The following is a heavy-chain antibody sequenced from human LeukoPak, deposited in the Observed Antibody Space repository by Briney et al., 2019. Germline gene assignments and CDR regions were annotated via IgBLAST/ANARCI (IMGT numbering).Heavy chain of an antibody. V-gene: IGHV4-39*01. D-gene: IGHD2-2*01. CDR2: IYYSGST. CDR3: ARQERGGYCSSTSCYAAFDI. J-gene: IGHJ3*02. CDR1: GGSISSSSYY. Sequence: SETLSLTCTVSGGSISSSSYYWGWIRQPPGKGLEWIGSIYYSGSTYYNPSLKSRVTISVDTSKNQFSLKLSSVTAADTAVYYCARQERGGYCSSTSCYAAFDIWGQGTMVTASS.